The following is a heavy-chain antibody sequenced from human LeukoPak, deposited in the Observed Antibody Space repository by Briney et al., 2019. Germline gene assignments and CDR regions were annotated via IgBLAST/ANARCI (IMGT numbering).Heavy chain of an antibody. V-gene: IGHV3-9*01. J-gene: IGHJ4*02. CDR2: ISWNSGSI. Sequence: PGGSLRLSCAASGFTFDDYAMHWVRQAPGKGLEWVSGISWNSGSIGYADSVKGRFTISRDNAKNSLYLQMNSLRAEDTALYYCAKDKRSSSSSPFDYWGQGTLVTVSS. D-gene: IGHD6-13*01. CDR3: AKDKRSSSSSPFDY. CDR1: GFTFDDYA.